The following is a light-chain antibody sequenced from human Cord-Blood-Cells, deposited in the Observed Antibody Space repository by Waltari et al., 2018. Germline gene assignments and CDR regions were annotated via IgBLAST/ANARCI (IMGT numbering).Light chain of an antibody. CDR3: QQYDNLAGP. V-gene: IGKV1-33*01. CDR1: QDISNY. CDR2: DAS. J-gene: IGKJ4*01. Sequence: DIQMTQSPSSLSASVGDRVTITCQASQDISNYLNWYQQKPGKAPKLLIYDASNLETGVPSRFSGSGSGTDFTFTISSLQPEDIATYYCQQYDNLAGPFDGGTKVEIK.